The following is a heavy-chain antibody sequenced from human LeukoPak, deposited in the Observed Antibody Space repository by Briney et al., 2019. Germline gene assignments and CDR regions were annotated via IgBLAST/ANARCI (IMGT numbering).Heavy chain of an antibody. J-gene: IGHJ3*02. CDR1: GFTFSSYA. CDR2: IKQDGSEK. V-gene: IGHV3-7*05. D-gene: IGHD3-9*01. Sequence: ERSLRLSCAASGFTFSSYAIHWVRQAPGKGLVGVANIKQDGSEKYYVDSVKGRFTISRDNAKNSLYLQMNGLRAEDTAVYYCARGPKGYYDILTGYYTAAFDIWGQGTMVTVSS. CDR3: ARGPKGYYDILTGYYTAAFDI.